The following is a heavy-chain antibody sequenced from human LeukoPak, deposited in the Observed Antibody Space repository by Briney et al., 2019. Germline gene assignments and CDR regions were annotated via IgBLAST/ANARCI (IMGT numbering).Heavy chain of an antibody. D-gene: IGHD5-18*01. Sequence: GASVKVSCKASGFTFTSSAVQWVRQARGQRLEWIGWIVVGSGNTNYAQKFQERITITRDMSTRTAYMELSSLRSEDTAVYYCAAHVDTAMVVAAYYFDYWGQGPLVTVSS. CDR3: AAHVDTAMVVAAYYFDY. CDR1: GFTFTSSA. J-gene: IGHJ4*02. V-gene: IGHV1-58*01. CDR2: IVVGSGNT.